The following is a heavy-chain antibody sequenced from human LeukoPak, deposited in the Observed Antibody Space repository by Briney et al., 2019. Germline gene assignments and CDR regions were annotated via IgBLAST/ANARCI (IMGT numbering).Heavy chain of an antibody. CDR3: AKDTGSRAVAGTRFDY. CDR2: ISGSGSST. Sequence: GGSLRLSCAASGFTFSTYAMTWVRQAPGKGLEWVSSISGSGSSTYHADSVKGRFTISRDNSKNTLYLQMNSLRAEDTAAYYCAKDTGSRAVAGTRFDYWGQGTLVTVSS. J-gene: IGHJ4*02. CDR1: GFTFSTYA. D-gene: IGHD6-19*01. V-gene: IGHV3-23*01.